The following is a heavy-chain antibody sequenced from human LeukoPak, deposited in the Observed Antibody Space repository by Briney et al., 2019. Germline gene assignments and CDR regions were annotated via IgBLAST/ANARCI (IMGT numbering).Heavy chain of an antibody. D-gene: IGHD3-22*01. Sequence: HGESLKISCKGSGYSFTSYWIGWVRHVPGKGLEYMGIIYPGDSDTRYSPSFQGQVTISADKSISTAYLQWSSLKASDTAMYFCARRRDFHDKGGLDSWGQGTLVTVSS. CDR3: ARRRDFHDKGGLDS. CDR2: IYPGDSDT. J-gene: IGHJ4*02. V-gene: IGHV5-51*01. CDR1: GYSFTSYW.